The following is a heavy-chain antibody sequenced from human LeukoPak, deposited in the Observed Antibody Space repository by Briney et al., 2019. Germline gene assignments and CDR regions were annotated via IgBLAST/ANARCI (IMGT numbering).Heavy chain of an antibody. V-gene: IGHV4-39*07. CDR3: ARAIYDSSGPFDY. Sequence: SETLSLTCTVSGGSISGSSYYWGWIRQPPGKGLEWIGSIYYSGSTYYNPSLKSRVTISVDTSKNQFSLKLSSVTAADTAVYYCARAIYDSSGPFDYWGQGTLVTVSS. D-gene: IGHD3-22*01. CDR1: GGSISGSSYY. J-gene: IGHJ4*02. CDR2: IYYSGST.